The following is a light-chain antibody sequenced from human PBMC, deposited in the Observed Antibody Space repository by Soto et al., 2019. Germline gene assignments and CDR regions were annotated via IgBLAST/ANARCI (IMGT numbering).Light chain of an antibody. CDR3: ATWDASLPGEV. Sequence: QSVLTQSPSVSAAPGQKVTISCSGSSSNIGNNYVSWYQQLPGTAPKLLIYDNNKRPSGIPDRFSGSKSGTSGTLDITGLQTGDEADYYRATWDASLPGEVFGGGTQLTVL. V-gene: IGLV1-51*01. J-gene: IGLJ2*01. CDR1: SSNIGNNY. CDR2: DNN.